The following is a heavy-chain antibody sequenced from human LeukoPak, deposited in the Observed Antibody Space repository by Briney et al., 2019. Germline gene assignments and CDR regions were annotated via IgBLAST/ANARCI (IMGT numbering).Heavy chain of an antibody. V-gene: IGHV3-30*01. J-gene: IGHJ4*02. CDR3: ARDAHSGRGY. D-gene: IGHD3-10*01. CDR1: GFTFSSFA. Sequence: GGSLRLSCAASGFTFSSFAMHWVRQAPGKGLEWVAVISYDGSNKYYADSVKGRFTISRDNSKNTLYLQMNSLRAEDTAVYYCARDAHSGRGYWGQGTLVTVSS. CDR2: ISYDGSNK.